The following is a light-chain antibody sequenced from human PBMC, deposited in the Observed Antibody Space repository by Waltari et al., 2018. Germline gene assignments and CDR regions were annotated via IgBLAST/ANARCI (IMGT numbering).Light chain of an antibody. CDR1: LSISDW. CDR3: QPYNSYSIM. CDR2: EAS. V-gene: IGKV1-5*03. Sequence: DIQKTQSPSTRSHSVGDRVTITCRASLSISDWMAWYQQKPGKAPKLLIYEASRLESGVPSRFSGSGSGTEFTLTISSLQPDDFATYYCQPYNSYSIMFGQGTRLEIK. J-gene: IGKJ5*01.